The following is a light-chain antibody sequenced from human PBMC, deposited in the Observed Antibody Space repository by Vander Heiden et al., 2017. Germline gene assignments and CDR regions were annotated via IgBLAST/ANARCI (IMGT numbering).Light chain of an antibody. CDR1: SSNIGSNT. Sequence: QPVLTQPPSASGTPGQRFTISCSGSSSNIGSNTVNWYQQLPGTAPKLLICSNNQRPSGVPDRFSGSKYGTSASLAISGLQSEDEADYYCAAWDDSLNGWVFGGGTKLTVL. V-gene: IGLV1-44*01. J-gene: IGLJ3*02. CDR3: AAWDDSLNGWV. CDR2: SNN.